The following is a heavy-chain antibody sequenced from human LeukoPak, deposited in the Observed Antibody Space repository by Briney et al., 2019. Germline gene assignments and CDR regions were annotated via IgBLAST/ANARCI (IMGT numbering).Heavy chain of an antibody. CDR2: INHSGST. Sequence: SETLSLTCAVYGGSFSGYYWSWIRQPPGEGLEWIGEINHSGSTNYNPSPKSRVTISVDTSKNQFSLKLSSVTAADTAVYYCARGPSGARSGGIVVVPAAMQAYYYYAMDVWGKGTTVTVSS. V-gene: IGHV4-34*01. CDR1: GGSFSGYY. CDR3: ARGPSGARSGGIVVVPAAMQAYYYYAMDV. J-gene: IGHJ6*04. D-gene: IGHD2-2*01.